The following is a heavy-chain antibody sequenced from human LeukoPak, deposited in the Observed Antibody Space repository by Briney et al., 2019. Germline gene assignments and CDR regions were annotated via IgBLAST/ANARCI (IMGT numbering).Heavy chain of an antibody. CDR2: INHSGST. D-gene: IGHD3-9*01. CDR1: GGSFSGYY. Sequence: PSETLSLTCAVYGGSFSGYYWSWIRQPPGNGLEWIGEINHSGSTNYNPSLKSRVTISVDTSKNQFSLKLSSVTAADTAVYYCARGVLRYFDWLNYFDYWGQGTLVTVSS. CDR3: ARGVLRYFDWLNYFDY. J-gene: IGHJ4*02. V-gene: IGHV4-34*01.